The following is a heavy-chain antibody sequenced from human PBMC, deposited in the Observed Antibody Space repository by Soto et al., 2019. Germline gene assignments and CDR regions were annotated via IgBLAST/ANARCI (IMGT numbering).Heavy chain of an antibody. CDR3: ARGLRQQLGDRGV. J-gene: IGHJ4*02. CDR2: INAGNGNT. V-gene: IGHV1-3*01. D-gene: IGHD6-13*01. CDR1: GYTFTSYA. Sequence: QVQLVQSGAEVKKPGASVKVSCKASGYTFTSYAMHWVRQAPGQRLEWMGWINAGNGNTKYSQKFQGRVTITRDTSASTAFMELSSLRSEDTAVYYCARGLRQQLGDRGVWGQGTLVAVSS.